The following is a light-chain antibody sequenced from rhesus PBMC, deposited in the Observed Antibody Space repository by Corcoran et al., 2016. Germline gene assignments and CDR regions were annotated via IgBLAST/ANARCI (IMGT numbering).Light chain of an antibody. J-gene: IGKJ1*01. Sequence: DIQLTQSPSSLSASVGDRVTITCRASQGISSYLAWYQQKSEKAPKLLISDESNLQNGVPSRFSGSGSVTDVTLTINSLQPEDFATYYCQQRNSFPRTFGQGTKVEIK. CDR3: QQRNSFPRT. CDR2: DES. CDR1: QGISSY. V-gene: IGKV1-38*01.